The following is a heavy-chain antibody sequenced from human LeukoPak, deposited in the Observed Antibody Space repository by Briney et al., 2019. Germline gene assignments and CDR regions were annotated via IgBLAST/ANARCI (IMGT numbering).Heavy chain of an antibody. CDR3: ARLVATRYYFDY. J-gene: IGHJ4*02. V-gene: IGHV4-38-2*02. CDR2: IYHIGST. D-gene: IGHD5-12*01. Sequence: PSETLSLTCTVSGYSISSGYYWGWIRQPPGKGLEWIGIIYHIGSTYYNPSLKSRVTISVDTSKNQFSLKLSSVTAADTAVYYCARLVATRYYFDYWGQGTLVTVSS. CDR1: GYSISSGYY.